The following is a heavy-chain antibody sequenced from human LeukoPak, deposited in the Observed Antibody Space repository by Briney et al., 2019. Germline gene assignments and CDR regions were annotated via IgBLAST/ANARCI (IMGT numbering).Heavy chain of an antibody. J-gene: IGHJ4*02. D-gene: IGHD1-26*01. V-gene: IGHV1-46*01. Sequence: ASVKVSCKASGYTFTSYAMNWVRQAPGQGLEWMGIINPSGGSTSYAQKFQGRVTMTRDMSTSTVYMELSSLRSEDTAVYYCARSIIVGATVIDYWGQGTLVTVSS. CDR3: ARSIIVGATVIDY. CDR2: INPSGGST. CDR1: GYTFTSYA.